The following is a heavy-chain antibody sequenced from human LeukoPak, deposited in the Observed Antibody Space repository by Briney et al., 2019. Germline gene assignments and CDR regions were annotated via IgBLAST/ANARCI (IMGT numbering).Heavy chain of an antibody. J-gene: IGHJ3*02. Sequence: GGSLRLSCAASGFTFSSYAMHWVRQAPGKGLEWVSAISGSGGSTYYADSVKGRFTISRDNSKNTLYLQMSSLRAEDTAVYYCAKDLYYYDSSGYYHNAFDIWGQGTMVTVSS. V-gene: IGHV3-23*01. CDR2: ISGSGGST. D-gene: IGHD3-22*01. CDR1: GFTFSSYA. CDR3: AKDLYYYDSSGYYHNAFDI.